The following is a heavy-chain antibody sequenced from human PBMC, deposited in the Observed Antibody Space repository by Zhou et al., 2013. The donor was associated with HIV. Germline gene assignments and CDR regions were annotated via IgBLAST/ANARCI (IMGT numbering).Heavy chain of an antibody. CDR3: NRGMQRWVNDAFDI. Sequence: QVQLVQSGAEMKKPGASVNISCEASGYAFTTYYIHWVRQAPGQGLEWMGLINPGIGTTYYAEKFQGRVTMTRDTSTSTVNMQLGTLTSEDTAVYYCNRGMQRWVNDAFDIWGQGTMVTVSS. J-gene: IGHJ3*02. D-gene: IGHD3-16*01. V-gene: IGHV1-46*01. CDR1: GYAFTTYY. CDR2: INPGIGTT.